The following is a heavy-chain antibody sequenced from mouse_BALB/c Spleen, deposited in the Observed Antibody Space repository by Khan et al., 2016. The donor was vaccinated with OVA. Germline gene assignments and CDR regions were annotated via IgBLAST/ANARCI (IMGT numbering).Heavy chain of an antibody. CDR1: GFTFSSFG. D-gene: IGHD1-1*01. J-gene: IGHJ2*01. CDR3: ASHYYGKNYFDY. Sequence: EVQLVESGGGLVQPGGSRKLSCTASGFTFSSFGMHWVRQAPEKGLEWVTYISSGSSTIYYADTVKGRFTISRDNPKNTLFLQMTSLRSEDTAMYCCASHYYGKNYFDYWGQGTTLTVSS. CDR2: ISSGSSTI. V-gene: IGHV5-17*02.